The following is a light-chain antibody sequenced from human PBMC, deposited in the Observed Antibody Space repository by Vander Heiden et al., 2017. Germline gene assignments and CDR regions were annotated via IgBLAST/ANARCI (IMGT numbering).Light chain of an antibody. V-gene: IGLV1-40*01. CDR1: SSNIGEGYD. CDR3: QSYDSRLSGSRV. CDR2: GNS. Sequence: SVLTQPPSGSGAPGQLVTISFTGSSSNIGEGYDVKWYQQLPGTAPNLLIYGNSNRPSGVPDRFSGSKSGTSASTAITGLQAEDEADDYCQSYDSRLSGSRVFGGGTKLTVL. J-gene: IGLJ3*02.